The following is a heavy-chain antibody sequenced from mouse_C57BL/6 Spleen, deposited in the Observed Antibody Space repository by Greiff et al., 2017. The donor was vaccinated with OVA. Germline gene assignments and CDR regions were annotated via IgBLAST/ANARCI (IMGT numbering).Heavy chain of an antibody. Sequence: EVKVVESGPELVKPGASVKISCKASGYSFTGYYMNWVKQSPEKSLEWIGEINPSTGGTTYNQKFKAKATLTVDKSSSTAYMQLKSLTSEDSAVYYCARSGNYFDYWGQGTTLTVSS. D-gene: IGHD3-2*02. CDR3: ARSGNYFDY. J-gene: IGHJ2*01. CDR2: INPSTGGT. V-gene: IGHV1-42*01. CDR1: GYSFTGYY.